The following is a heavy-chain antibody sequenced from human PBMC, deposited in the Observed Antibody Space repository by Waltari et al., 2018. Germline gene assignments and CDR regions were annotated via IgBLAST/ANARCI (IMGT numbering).Heavy chain of an antibody. V-gene: IGHV3-23*01. D-gene: IGHD3-22*01. Sequence: EEHLLESGGGLAQPGGSLRLSCAAPGFHCISYAMSWVRQAPGKGLEWVSGISDSGVITKYADSVKGRFTVSRDNSKNTVFLHLNSLRAEDTAIYYCARHLYSIDYLELAKWGQGTLVTVSS. CDR1: GFHCISYA. CDR2: ISDSGVIT. CDR3: ARHLYSIDYLELAK. J-gene: IGHJ4*02.